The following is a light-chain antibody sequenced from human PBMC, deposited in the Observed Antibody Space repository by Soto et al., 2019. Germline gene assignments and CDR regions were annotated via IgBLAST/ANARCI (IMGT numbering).Light chain of an antibody. CDR3: QQYDNWPRGT. J-gene: IGKJ1*01. CDR1: QNVDTKY. V-gene: IGKV3-20*01. Sequence: EIVLTQSLGTLSLSPCERATLSFSASQNVDTKYLAWYQFKPGQAPRIIIFGASGRATGIPDRFSGSGSGTEFTLTISSLQSEDFAVYYCQQYDNWPRGTFGQGTKVDI. CDR2: GAS.